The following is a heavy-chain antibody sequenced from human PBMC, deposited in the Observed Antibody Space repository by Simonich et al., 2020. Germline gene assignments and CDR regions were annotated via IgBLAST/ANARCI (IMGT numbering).Heavy chain of an antibody. Sequence: EVQLLESGGGLVQPGGSLRLSCAASGFTFSSYAMSWVRQAPGRGQEWVAAISGRGGSTYYADSVKGRFTISRDNTKNTLYLQMNSLRAEDTAVYYCAKDSSLVGATDWFDPWGQGTLVTVSS. J-gene: IGHJ5*02. V-gene: IGHV3-23*01. D-gene: IGHD1-26*01. CDR2: ISGRGGST. CDR3: AKDSSLVGATDWFDP. CDR1: GFTFSSYA.